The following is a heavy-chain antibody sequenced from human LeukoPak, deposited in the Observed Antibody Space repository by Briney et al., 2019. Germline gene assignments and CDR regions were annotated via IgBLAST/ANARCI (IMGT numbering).Heavy chain of an antibody. J-gene: IGHJ6*02. CDR1: GFTFSGYA. Sequence: GGSLRLSCAASGFTFSGYAMSWVRQAPGKGLEWVSAISGSGGSTYYADSVKGRFTISRDNSKNTLYLQMTSLTAEHTAVYHCAKSPPLYCSSTSRPPHYYSGMDVWGQGTTVTVSS. D-gene: IGHD2-2*01. V-gene: IGHV3-23*01. CDR3: AKSPPLYCSSTSRPPHYYSGMDV. CDR2: ISGSGGST.